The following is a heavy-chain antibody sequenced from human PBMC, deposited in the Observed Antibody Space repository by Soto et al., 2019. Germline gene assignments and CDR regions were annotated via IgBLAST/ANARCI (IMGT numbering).Heavy chain of an antibody. CDR1: GYTFTSYA. Sequence: QVQLVQSGAEVKKPGASVKVSCKASGYTFTSYAMHWVRQAPGQRLEWMGWINAGNGNTKYSQKFQGRVTITRDTSASTAYMELSSMRSEDTAVYYCARDIGVDYDFWSGYYTLGVIDRWFDPWGQGTLVTVSS. J-gene: IGHJ5*02. CDR2: INAGNGNT. D-gene: IGHD3-3*01. CDR3: ARDIGVDYDFWSGYYTLGVIDRWFDP. V-gene: IGHV1-3*01.